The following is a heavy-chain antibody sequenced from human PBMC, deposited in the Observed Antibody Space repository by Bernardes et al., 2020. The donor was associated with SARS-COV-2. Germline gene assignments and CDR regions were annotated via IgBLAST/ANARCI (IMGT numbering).Heavy chain of an antibody. CDR3: ASGRNPATIHFGFDP. V-gene: IGHV5-51*01. J-gene: IGHJ5*02. CDR1: GYIFTSFW. CDR2: IYPGDSDT. D-gene: IGHD2-2*01. Sequence: GASLKSSGQGPGYIFTSFWIAWVRKMPGKGLECLGIIYPGDSDTRYSPSFQGQVTISADKSINTAFLQWGSLKASDTAIYYCASGRNPATIHFGFDPWGQGTLVTVSS.